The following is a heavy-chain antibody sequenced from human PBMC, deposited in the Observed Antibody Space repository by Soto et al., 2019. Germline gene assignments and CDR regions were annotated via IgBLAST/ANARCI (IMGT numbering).Heavy chain of an antibody. J-gene: IGHJ5*02. D-gene: IGHD2-21*01. V-gene: IGHV3-11*06. CDR3: ARGGGGGLFDP. CDR1: GFSFSYSY. Sequence: GGSLRLSCATSGFSFSYSYMSWIRQAPGKGLEWISYISPRSTFRDYADSVKGRFTISRDSVKNSLYLQMNNLTADDTGVYYCARGGGGGLFDPWGQGSVVTVYS. CDR2: ISPRSTFR.